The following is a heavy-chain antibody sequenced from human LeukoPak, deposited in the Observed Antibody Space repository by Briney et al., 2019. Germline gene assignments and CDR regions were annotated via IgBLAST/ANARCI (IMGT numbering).Heavy chain of an antibody. J-gene: IGHJ3*02. CDR2: IYYSGST. D-gene: IGHD3-10*01. V-gene: IGHV4-59*01. CDR1: GGSISSYY. Sequence: PETLSLTCTVSGGSISSYYWSWIRQPPGKGLEWIGYIYYSGSTNYNPSLKSRVTISVDTSKNQFSLKLSSVTAADTAVYYCARLTMVRGVIPYDAFDIWGQGTMVTVSS. CDR3: ARLTMVRGVIPYDAFDI.